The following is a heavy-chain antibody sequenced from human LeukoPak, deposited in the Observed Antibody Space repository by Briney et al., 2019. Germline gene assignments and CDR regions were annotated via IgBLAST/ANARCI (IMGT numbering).Heavy chain of an antibody. J-gene: IGHJ4*02. CDR1: GYTFTSYY. V-gene: IGHV1-46*01. CDR2: INPSGGST. D-gene: IGHD3-3*01. CDR3: ARSYYDFWSGKKANDY. Sequence: ASVKVSCKASGYTFTSYYMHWVRQAPGQGLEWMGIINPSGGSTSYAQKFQGRVTMTRDTSTSTVYMELSSLRSEDTAVYYCARSYYDFWSGKKANDYWDQGTLVTVSS.